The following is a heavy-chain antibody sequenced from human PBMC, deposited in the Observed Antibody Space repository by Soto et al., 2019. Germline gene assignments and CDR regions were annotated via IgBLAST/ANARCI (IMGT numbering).Heavy chain of an antibody. CDR1: GGTFSNYA. J-gene: IGHJ6*02. CDR2: IIPISGTA. D-gene: IGHD2-2*01. CDR3: ARSQGSSTSLEIYYYYYYGMDV. V-gene: IGHV1-69*01. Sequence: QVQLVQSGAEVKKPGSSVKLSCKASGGTFSNYAISWVRQAPGQGLEWMGGIIPISGTANYAQKFQGRVTITAGESTSTAYMELSSLRSEDTAVYYCARSQGSSTSLEIYYYYYYGMDVWGQGTTVTVSS.